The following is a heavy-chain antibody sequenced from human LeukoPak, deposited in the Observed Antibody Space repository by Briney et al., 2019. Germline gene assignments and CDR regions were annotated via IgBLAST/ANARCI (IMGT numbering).Heavy chain of an antibody. D-gene: IGHD6-6*01. Sequence: SETLSLTCTVSGGSVSSGSYYWSWIRQHPGKGLEWIGYIYYSGSTYYTPSLKSRVTISVDTSKNQFSLKLSSVTAADTAVFYCARSLAARRSFDYWGQGSLVTVSS. CDR2: IYYSGST. CDR1: GGSVSSGSYY. CDR3: ARSLAARRSFDY. J-gene: IGHJ4*02. V-gene: IGHV4-31*03.